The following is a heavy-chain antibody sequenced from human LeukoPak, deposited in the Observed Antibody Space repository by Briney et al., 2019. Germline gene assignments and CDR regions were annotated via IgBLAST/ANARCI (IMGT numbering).Heavy chain of an antibody. J-gene: IGHJ4*02. D-gene: IGHD6-13*01. Sequence: SQTLSLTCAISGDSVSSNSAAWNWIRQSPSRGLEWLGRTYYRSKWYNDYTVSVKGRIAINPDTSKNQFSLQLNSVTPEDTAVYYCARAKGRSPLFDYWGQGTLVTVSS. CDR2: TYYRSKWYN. CDR3: ARAKGRSPLFDY. CDR1: GDSVSSNSAA. V-gene: IGHV6-1*01.